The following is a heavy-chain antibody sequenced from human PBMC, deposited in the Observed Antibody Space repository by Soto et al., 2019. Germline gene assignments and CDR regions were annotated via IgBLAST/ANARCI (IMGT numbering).Heavy chain of an antibody. CDR2: IKSKTDGGTT. Sequence: GGSLRLSCAASGFTYSTYTMHWVRQAPGKGLEWVGRIKSKTDGGTTDYAAPVKGRFTISRDDSKNTLYLQMNSLKTEDTAVYYCTTDLGNWAENDYWGQGTLVTVSS. CDR3: TTDLGNWAENDY. CDR1: GFTYSTYT. D-gene: IGHD7-27*01. J-gene: IGHJ4*02. V-gene: IGHV3-15*07.